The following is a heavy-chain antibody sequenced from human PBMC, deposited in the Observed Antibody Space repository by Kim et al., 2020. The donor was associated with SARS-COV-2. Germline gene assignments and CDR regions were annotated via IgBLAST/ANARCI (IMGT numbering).Heavy chain of an antibody. D-gene: IGHD3-3*01. V-gene: IGHV3-48*03. CDR3: ARSVGDFWSGWPRGWFDP. Sequence: GGSLRLSCAASGFTFSSYEMNWVRQAPGKGLEWVSYISSSGSTIYYADSVKGRFTISRDNAKNSLYLQMNSLRAEDTAVYYCARSVGDFWSGWPRGWFDPWGQGTLVTVSS. J-gene: IGHJ5*02. CDR1: GFTFSSYE. CDR2: ISSSGSTI.